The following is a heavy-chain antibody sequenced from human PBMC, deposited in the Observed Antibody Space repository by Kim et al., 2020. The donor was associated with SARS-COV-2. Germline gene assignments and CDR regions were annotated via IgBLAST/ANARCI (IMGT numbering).Heavy chain of an antibody. CDR2: ISGRGGGT. J-gene: IGHJ6*02. CDR1: GFTFSSYA. CDR3: AKDPLGLESSGYYYYYYAMDV. Sequence: GGSLRLSCAASGFTFSSYAMSWVRQAPRKGLEWVSVISGRGGGTSYADSVKGRFTISRDNSKNTLYLQMNSLRAEDTGVYFCAKDPLGLESSGYYYYYYAMDVWGRGTGVTVSS. V-gene: IGHV3-23*01. D-gene: IGHD3-22*01.